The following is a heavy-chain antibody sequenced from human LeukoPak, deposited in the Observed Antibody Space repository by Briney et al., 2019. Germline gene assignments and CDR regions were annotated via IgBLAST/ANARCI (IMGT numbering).Heavy chain of an antibody. CDR1: GFTFSSYG. Sequence: GGSLRLSCAASGFTFSSYGMQWVRQAPGKGLEWVAFIRYDGSNKYYADSVKGRFTISRDNSKNTLYLQMNSLRAEDTAVYYCAKDFDIVVGGNWFDPWGQGTLVTVSS. J-gene: IGHJ5*02. CDR2: IRYDGSNK. V-gene: IGHV3-30*02. D-gene: IGHD2-15*01. CDR3: AKDFDIVVGGNWFDP.